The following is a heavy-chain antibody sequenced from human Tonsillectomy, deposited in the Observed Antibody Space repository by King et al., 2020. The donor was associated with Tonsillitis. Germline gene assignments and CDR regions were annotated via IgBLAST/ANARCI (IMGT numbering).Heavy chain of an antibody. V-gene: IGHV4-39*01. Sequence: MQLQESGPGLVKPSETLSLTCTVSGGSISSSSYYWGWIRQPPGKGLEWIGSIYYSGSTYYNPSLKSRVTISVDTSKNQFSLKLSSVTAADTAVYYCARHGAPGEHSSRVGYFDYWGQGTLVTVSS. CDR1: GGSISSSSYY. CDR2: IYYSGST. D-gene: IGHD6-6*01. J-gene: IGHJ4*02. CDR3: ARHGAPGEHSSRVGYFDY.